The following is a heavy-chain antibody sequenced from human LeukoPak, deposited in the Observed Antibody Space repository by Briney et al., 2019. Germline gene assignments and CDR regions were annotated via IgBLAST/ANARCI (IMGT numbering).Heavy chain of an antibody. V-gene: IGHV4-4*07. J-gene: IGHJ6*03. CDR1: GGSISSYY. Sequence: KPSETLSLTCTVSGGSISSYYWSWIRPPAGKGLEWIGRIYTSGSTNYNPSLKSRVTMSVDTSKNQFSLKLSSVTAADTAVYYCARAAQAYYYYYYMDVWGKGTTVTVSS. CDR3: ARAAQAYYYYYYMDV. CDR2: IYTSGST.